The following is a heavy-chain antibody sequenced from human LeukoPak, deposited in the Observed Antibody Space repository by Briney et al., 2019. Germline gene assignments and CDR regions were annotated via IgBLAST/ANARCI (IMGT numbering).Heavy chain of an antibody. CDR1: GYTFTGYY. CDR3: GTLLSNGPFDY. V-gene: IGHV1-2*02. J-gene: IGHJ4*02. CDR2: IYPNSGAT. Sequence: GASVKVSCKASGYTFTGYYMHWLRQAPGQGLEWMGYIYPNSGATKYAQKFQGRVTMTRDTSISTAYMELSGLRSDGTAVYYCGTLLSNGPFDYWGQGSLVTVSS.